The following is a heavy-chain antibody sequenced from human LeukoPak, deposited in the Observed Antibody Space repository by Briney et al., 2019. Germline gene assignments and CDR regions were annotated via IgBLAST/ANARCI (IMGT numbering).Heavy chain of an antibody. CDR3: AGTYYYDSSGSLGDY. D-gene: IGHD3-22*01. CDR2: IIPIFGTA. CDR1: GGTFSSYA. V-gene: IGHV1-69*05. Sequence: SVKVSCKASGGTFSSYAISWVRQAPGQGLEWMGGIIPIFGTANHAQKFQGRVTITTDESTSTAYMELSSLRSEDTAVYYCAGTYYYDSSGSLGDYWGQGTLVTVSS. J-gene: IGHJ4*02.